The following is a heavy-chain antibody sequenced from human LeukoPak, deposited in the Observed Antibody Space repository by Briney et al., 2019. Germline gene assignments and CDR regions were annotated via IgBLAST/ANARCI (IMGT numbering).Heavy chain of an antibody. CDR3: ATRPRPYIAVAGTVP. CDR2: IYHSGST. D-gene: IGHD6-19*01. V-gene: IGHV4-38-2*02. CDR1: GYSISSGYY. J-gene: IGHJ5*02. Sequence: SETLSLTCTVSGYSISSGYYWGWIRQPPGKGLEWIGSIYHSGSTYYNPSLKSRVTISVDTSKNQFSLKLSSVTAADTAVYYCATRPRPYIAVAGTVPWGQGTLVTVSS.